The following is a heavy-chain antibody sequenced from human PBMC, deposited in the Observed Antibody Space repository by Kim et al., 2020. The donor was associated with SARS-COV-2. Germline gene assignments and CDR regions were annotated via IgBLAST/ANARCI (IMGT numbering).Heavy chain of an antibody. D-gene: IGHD3-10*01. Sequence: GGSLRLSCAASGFTFSSYGMHWVRQAPGKGLEWVAVISYDGSNKYYADSVKGRFTISRDNSKNTLYLQMNSLRAEDTAVYYCAREGMDYGSFPYYYYGMDVWGQGTTVTVSS. CDR3: AREGMDYGSFPYYYYGMDV. CDR1: GFTFSSYG. CDR2: ISYDGSNK. V-gene: IGHV3-33*05. J-gene: IGHJ6*02.